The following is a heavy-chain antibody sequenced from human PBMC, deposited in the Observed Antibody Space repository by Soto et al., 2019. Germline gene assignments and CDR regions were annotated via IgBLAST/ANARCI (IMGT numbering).Heavy chain of an antibody. CDR2: ISSGGDTV. V-gene: IGHV3-48*03. Sequence: GVLRLSCAASRFTFSTYEMHWLRQAPGKGLEWVSYISSGGDTVHYADSVKGRFTISRDNTRNSLYLQMNSLRDEDTALYYCVRYCSSTLCNGVATRTFDYWGQGTLVTVSS. CDR3: VRYCSSTLCNGVATRTFDY. J-gene: IGHJ4*02. D-gene: IGHD2-2*01. CDR1: RFTFSTYE.